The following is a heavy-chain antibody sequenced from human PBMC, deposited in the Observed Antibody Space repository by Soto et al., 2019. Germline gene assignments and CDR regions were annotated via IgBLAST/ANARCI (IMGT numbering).Heavy chain of an antibody. CDR1: GYSFTSTY. Sequence: QVQLVQSGAEVKKPGASVRISCRASGYSFTSTYVHWVRQAPGQGPEWMGIINPAGGTTYYAQKFQGRLTLSSDTPPDTFFLDLNDLTSEATAVYFCARKVVTYYYNWRQGTLLTVSS. D-gene: IGHD2-21*02. CDR2: INPAGGTT. CDR3: ARKVVTYYYN. J-gene: IGHJ4*02. V-gene: IGHV1-46*01.